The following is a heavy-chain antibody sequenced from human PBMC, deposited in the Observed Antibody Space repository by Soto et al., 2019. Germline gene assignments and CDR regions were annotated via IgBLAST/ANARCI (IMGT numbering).Heavy chain of an antibody. Sequence: EVQLVESGGGLVQPGGSLRLSCAASGFTFTTYWMHWVRQAPGKGLMWVSHINSDGTTTNYADSVKGRFTISRDNAKNTVYLQIDSLRPEDTAVYYCARVPTGGYDWNWGQGTLVTVSS. J-gene: IGHJ4*02. CDR2: INSDGTTT. V-gene: IGHV3-74*01. CDR3: ARVPTGGYDWN. CDR1: GFTFTTYW. D-gene: IGHD5-12*01.